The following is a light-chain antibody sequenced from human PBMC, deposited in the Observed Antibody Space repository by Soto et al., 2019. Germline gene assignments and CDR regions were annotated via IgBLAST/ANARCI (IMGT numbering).Light chain of an antibody. J-gene: IGLJ2*01. CDR1: GSDDGGYTY. Sequence: QSALTQPASVSGSPGQSITISCTGTGSDDGGYTYVSWYQQYPGKAPKLMIYDVSNRPSGVSYRFSGSKSGNTASLTISGLQAEDEADYFCSSYTTSRTLVFGGGTKLTVL. CDR2: DVS. CDR3: SSYTTSRTLV. V-gene: IGLV2-14*01.